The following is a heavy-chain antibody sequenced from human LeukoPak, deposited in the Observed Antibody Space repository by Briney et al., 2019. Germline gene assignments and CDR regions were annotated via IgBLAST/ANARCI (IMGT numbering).Heavy chain of an antibody. Sequence: PGGSLRLSCAASGFTVSSNYMSWVRQAPGKGLEWVSVIYSGGSTYYADSVKGRFTISRHNSKNALYLQMNSLRAEDTAVYYCARDSVNYYYYGMDVWGQGTTVTVSS. V-gene: IGHV3-53*04. CDR1: GFTVSSNY. CDR3: ARDSVNYYYYGMDV. J-gene: IGHJ6*02. CDR2: IYSGGST.